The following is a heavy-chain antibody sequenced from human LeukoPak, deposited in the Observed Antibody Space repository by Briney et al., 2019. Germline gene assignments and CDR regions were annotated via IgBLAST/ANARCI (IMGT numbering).Heavy chain of an antibody. CDR1: GFTFSSYE. CDR2: ISSSGSTI. Sequence: GGSLRLSCAASGFTFSSYEMNWVRQAPGKWLEWVSYISSSGSTIYYADSVKGRFTISRDNAKNSLYLQMNSLRAEDTAVYYCARDGGMDGMYYYYYMDVWGKGTTVTISS. V-gene: IGHV3-48*03. D-gene: IGHD3-3*01. CDR3: ARDGGMDGMYYYYYMDV. J-gene: IGHJ6*03.